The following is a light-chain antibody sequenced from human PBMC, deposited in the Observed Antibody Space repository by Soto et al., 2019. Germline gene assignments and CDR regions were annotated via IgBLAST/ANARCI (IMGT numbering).Light chain of an antibody. J-gene: IGKJ2*01. CDR1: QSVSSY. CDR3: QQPSNWMYT. Sequence: EIVLTQSPATLSLSPGERATLSCRASQSVSSYLAWYQQKPGQAPRLLIDDASNRATGIPARFSGSGSGTDFTLTISSLVPEDSAVYYCQQPSNWMYTFGQGTMLEIK. V-gene: IGKV3-11*01. CDR2: DAS.